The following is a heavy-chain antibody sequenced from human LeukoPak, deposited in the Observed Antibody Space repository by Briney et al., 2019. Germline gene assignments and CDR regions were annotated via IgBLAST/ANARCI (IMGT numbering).Heavy chain of an antibody. CDR1: GGSISSYY. V-gene: IGHV4-4*07. J-gene: IGHJ5*02. CDR3: ARDYYGSGSYFVWFDP. D-gene: IGHD3-10*01. Sequence: RASETLSLTCTVSGGSISSYYWSWIRQPAGKGLEWIGRIYTSGSTNYNPSIKSRVTMSVDTSKNQFSLKLSSVTAADTAVYYCARDYYGSGSYFVWFDPWGQGTLVTVSS. CDR2: IYTSGST.